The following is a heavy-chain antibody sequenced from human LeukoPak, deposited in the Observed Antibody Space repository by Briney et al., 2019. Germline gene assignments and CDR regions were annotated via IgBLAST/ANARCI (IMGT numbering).Heavy chain of an antibody. CDR2: IYYSGST. D-gene: IGHD3-9*01. Sequence: SETLSLTCTVSGGSISSSSYYWGWIRQPPGKGLEWIGSIYYSGSTYYNPSLKSRVTISVDTSKNQFSLKLSSVTAADTAVYYCARDRNVLRYSDPWGQGTLVTVSS. CDR1: GGSISSSSYY. J-gene: IGHJ5*02. CDR3: ARDRNVLRYSDP. V-gene: IGHV4-39*02.